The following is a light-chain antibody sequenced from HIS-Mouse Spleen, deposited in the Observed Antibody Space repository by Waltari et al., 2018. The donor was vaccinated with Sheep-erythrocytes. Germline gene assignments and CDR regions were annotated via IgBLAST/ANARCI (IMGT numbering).Light chain of an antibody. Sequence: QSALTQPASVSGSPGQSITISCTGTSSDVGSYNLFSWYQQHPGKAPKLMIYEGSKRPSGVSTRVSGSKSGNTASLTISGLQAEDEADYYCCSYAGSSTPWVFGGGTKLTVL. CDR3: CSYAGSSTPWV. CDR2: EGS. CDR1: SSDVGSYNL. J-gene: IGLJ3*02. V-gene: IGLV2-23*01.